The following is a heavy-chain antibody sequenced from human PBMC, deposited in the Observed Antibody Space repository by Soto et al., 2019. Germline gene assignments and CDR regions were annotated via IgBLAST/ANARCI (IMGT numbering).Heavy chain of an antibody. CDR2: IYYRGST. Sequence: QLQLQESGPGLVKPSETLSLTCTVSGGSITSTSYYWGWIRQAPGKGLEWIATIYYRGSTYYNPSLTIPVTTSADTSTNQISLTLRSVTAADTAVYYCASHVGAGYAFDSWGQGTLGSVSS. D-gene: IGHD5-12*01. V-gene: IGHV4-39*01. CDR3: ASHVGAGYAFDS. J-gene: IGHJ4*02. CDR1: GGSITSTSYY.